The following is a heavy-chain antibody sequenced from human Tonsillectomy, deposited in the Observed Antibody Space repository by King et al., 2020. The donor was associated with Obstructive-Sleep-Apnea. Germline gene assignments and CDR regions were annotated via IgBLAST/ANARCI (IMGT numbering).Heavy chain of an antibody. J-gene: IGHJ2*01. Sequence: VQLVESGGGLVQPGRSLRLSCAASGFTFDDYAMHWVRQAPGKGLEWDSGISWNSGSIGYADSVKGRFTISRDNAKNSLYLQMNNLRAEDTALYYCATPGITTGGSWGRGTLVTVSS. D-gene: IGHD6-13*01. CDR2: ISWNSGSI. CDR3: ATPGITTGGS. V-gene: IGHV3-9*01. CDR1: GFTFDDYA.